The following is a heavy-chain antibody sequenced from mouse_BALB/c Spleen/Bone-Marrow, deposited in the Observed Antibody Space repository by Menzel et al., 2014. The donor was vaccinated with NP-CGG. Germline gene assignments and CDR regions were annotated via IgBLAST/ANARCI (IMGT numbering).Heavy chain of an antibody. CDR3: ARSLYGYDWYFDV. J-gene: IGHJ1*01. CDR2: INPYNDGT. D-gene: IGHD2-2*01. Sequence: VQLQQSGPELVKPGASVKMSCKASGYTFTSYVMHWVKQKPGRGLEWIGYINPYNDGTKYNEKFKGKATLTSDKSSSTAYMELSSLTSEDSAVYYCARSLYGYDWYFDVWGAGTTVTVSS. V-gene: IGHV1-14*01. CDR1: GYTFTSYV.